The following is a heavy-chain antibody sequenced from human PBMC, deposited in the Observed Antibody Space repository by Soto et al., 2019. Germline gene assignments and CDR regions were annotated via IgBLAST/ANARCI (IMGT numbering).Heavy chain of an antibody. Sequence: SETLSLTFAVYGGSFSGYYWSWIRQPPGKGLEWIGEINHSGSTNYNPSLKSRVTISVDTSKNQFSLKLSSVTAADTAVYYCARGRLSWVRGVIGWFDPWGQGTLVTVSS. CDR1: GGSFSGYY. J-gene: IGHJ5*02. CDR2: INHSGST. CDR3: ARGRLSWVRGVIGWFDP. D-gene: IGHD3-10*01. V-gene: IGHV4-34*01.